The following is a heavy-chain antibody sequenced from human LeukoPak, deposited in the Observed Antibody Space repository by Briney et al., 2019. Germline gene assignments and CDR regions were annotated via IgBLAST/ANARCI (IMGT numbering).Heavy chain of an antibody. CDR1: GFTFSTYT. CDR2: LSGDGGKT. J-gene: IGHJ4*02. V-gene: IGHV3-64*01. D-gene: IGHD2-8*01. CDR3: TRLYANLAFDY. Sequence: PGGSLRLSCAASGFTFSTYTMHWVRQAPGQGLEFVSSLSGDGGKTHYANSVKGRFIISRDNSKNTLSLQMGRLRVEDMAVYYCTRLYANLAFDYWGQGTLVTVSS.